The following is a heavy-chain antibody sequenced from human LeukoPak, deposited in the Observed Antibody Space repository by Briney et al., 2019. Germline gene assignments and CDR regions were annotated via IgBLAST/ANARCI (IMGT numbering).Heavy chain of an antibody. CDR1: GYTFTSYG. V-gene: IGHV1-18*01. J-gene: IGHJ4*02. D-gene: IGHD5-12*01. Sequence: ASVKVSCKAFGYTFTSYGISWVRQAPGQGLEWMGWISAYNGNTNYAQKLQGRVTMTTDTSTSTAYMELRSLRSDDTAVYYCARDGGYSGYDYRGPFDYWGQGTLVTVSS. CDR2: ISAYNGNT. CDR3: ARDGGYSGYDYRGPFDY.